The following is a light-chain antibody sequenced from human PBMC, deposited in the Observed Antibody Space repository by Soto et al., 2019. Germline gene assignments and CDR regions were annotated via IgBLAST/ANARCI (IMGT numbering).Light chain of an antibody. CDR2: DAS. V-gene: IGKV3-20*01. CDR3: QQYGSSSWT. J-gene: IGKJ1*01. CDR1: QSVSSSD. Sequence: TQSPGTLSLSPGERATLSCRASQSVSSSDLAWYQQKPGQAPRLLMYDASSRATGIPDRFSGSGSGTDFTLTISRLDPEDFAVYYCQQYGSSSWTFGQGTKVDIK.